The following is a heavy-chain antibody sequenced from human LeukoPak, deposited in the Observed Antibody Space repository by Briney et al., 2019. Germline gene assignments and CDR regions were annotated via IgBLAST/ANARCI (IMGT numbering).Heavy chain of an antibody. CDR2: ISAYNGNT. V-gene: IGHV1-18*01. Sequence: APVKVFCKASGYTFTSYGISWVRQAPGQGLEWMGWISAYNGNTNYAQKLQGRVTMTTDTSTSTDYMELRSLRSDDTAVYYCARDYDSSGQIDYWGQGTLVTVSS. CDR3: ARDYDSSGQIDY. CDR1: GYTFTSYG. J-gene: IGHJ4*02. D-gene: IGHD3-22*01.